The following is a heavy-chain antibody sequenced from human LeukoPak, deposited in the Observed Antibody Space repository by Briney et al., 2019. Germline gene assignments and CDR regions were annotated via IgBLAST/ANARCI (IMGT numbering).Heavy chain of an antibody. CDR1: GFTFSSYG. CDR3: AKGNRYSGSYSSDY. V-gene: IGHV3-30*02. J-gene: IGHJ4*02. Sequence: GGSLRLSCAASGFTFSSYGMHWVRQAPGKGLEWVAFIRYDGSNKYYADSVKGRFTISRDNSKNTLYLQMNSLRAEDTAVYYCAKGNRYSGSYSSDYWGQGTLVTVSS. CDR2: IRYDGSNK. D-gene: IGHD1-26*01.